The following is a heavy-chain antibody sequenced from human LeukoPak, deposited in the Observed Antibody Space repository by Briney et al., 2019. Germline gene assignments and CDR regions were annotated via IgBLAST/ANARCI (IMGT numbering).Heavy chain of an antibody. J-gene: IGHJ2*01. CDR1: GGSISSGSYY. CDR3: ARTKKTSIAVAGTGGDSWYFDL. Sequence: PSQTLFLTCNAPGGSISSGSYYWSWIRQPAGKGLEWIGRIYTSGSTNYNPSLKSRVTISVDTSKNQFSLKLSSVTAADTAVYYCARTKKTSIAVAGTGGDSWYFDLWGRGTLVTVSS. D-gene: IGHD6-19*01. V-gene: IGHV4-61*02. CDR2: IYTSGST.